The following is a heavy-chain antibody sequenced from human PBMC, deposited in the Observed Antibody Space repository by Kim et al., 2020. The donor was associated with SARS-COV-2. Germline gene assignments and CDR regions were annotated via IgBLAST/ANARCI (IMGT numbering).Heavy chain of an antibody. Sequence: GGSLRLSCAASGFSFSSFAMTWVRQAPGKGLEWISCISYSGGGTYYADSVKGRFTISRDNTKNTLFLQMNSLRAEDTAVYYCAKAILNYQQLSYYFDYWGQGTLVTVSS. CDR1: GFSFSSFA. J-gene: IGHJ4*02. CDR2: ISYSGGGT. V-gene: IGHV3-23*01. CDR3: AKAILNYQQLSYYFDY. D-gene: IGHD2-2*01.